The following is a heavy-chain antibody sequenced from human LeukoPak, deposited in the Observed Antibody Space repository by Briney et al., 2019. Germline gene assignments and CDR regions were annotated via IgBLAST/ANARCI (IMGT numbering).Heavy chain of an antibody. Sequence: GGSLRVSCAASGFTFSTDAMSCVRQAPGKGLEWVSVISGSGGSTYYADSVKGRFTISRDSSRNTLYLQMNSLRAEDTAVFYCAKGMIPAAMWMYYYYGMYVWGKGTTVTVSS. D-gene: IGHD2-2*01. J-gene: IGHJ6*04. CDR3: AKGMIPAAMWMYYYYGMYV. V-gene: IGHV3-23*01. CDR1: GFTFSTDA. CDR2: ISGSGGST.